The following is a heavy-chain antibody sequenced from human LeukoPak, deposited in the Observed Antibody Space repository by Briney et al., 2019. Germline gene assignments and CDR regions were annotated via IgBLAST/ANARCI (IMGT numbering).Heavy chain of an antibody. Sequence: GGSLRLSCAASGFTFSSYAMHWVRQAPGKGLEWVAVISYDGSNKYYADSVKGRFTISRDNSKNTLYPQMNSLRAEDTAVYYRARVEDSGSYSSLDYWGQGTLVTVSS. J-gene: IGHJ4*02. CDR3: ARVEDSGSYSSLDY. CDR1: GFTFSSYA. V-gene: IGHV3-30*04. D-gene: IGHD1-26*01. CDR2: ISYDGSNK.